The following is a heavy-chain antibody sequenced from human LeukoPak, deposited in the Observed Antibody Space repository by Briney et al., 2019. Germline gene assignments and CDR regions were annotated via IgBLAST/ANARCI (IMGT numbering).Heavy chain of an antibody. CDR1: GGSFSGYY. D-gene: IGHD6-13*01. V-gene: IGHV4-34*01. Sequence: PSEALSLTCAVYGGSFSGYYWSWIRQLLGRGLERIGEINHSGSTNYNPSLKSRVTISVDTSKNQFSLKLSSVTAADTAVYYCARGSGIAAVNDYWGQGTLVTVSS. J-gene: IGHJ4*02. CDR3: ARGSGIAAVNDY. CDR2: INHSGST.